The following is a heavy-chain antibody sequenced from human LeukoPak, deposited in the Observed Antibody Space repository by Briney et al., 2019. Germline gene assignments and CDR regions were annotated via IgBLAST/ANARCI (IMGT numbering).Heavy chain of an antibody. D-gene: IGHD6-19*01. V-gene: IGHV1-2*02. Sequence: GASVKVSCKASGYTFTGYYMHWVRQAPGQGLEWMGWINPNSGGTNYAQKFQGRVTMTRDTSISTAYMELSILRSDDTAVYYCGIGSGWYDGGFDYWGQGTLVTVSS. CDR1: GYTFTGYY. CDR2: INPNSGGT. J-gene: IGHJ4*02. CDR3: GIGSGWYDGGFDY.